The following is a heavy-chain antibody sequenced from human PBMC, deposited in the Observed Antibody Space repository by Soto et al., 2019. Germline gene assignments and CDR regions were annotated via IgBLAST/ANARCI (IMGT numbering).Heavy chain of an antibody. Sequence: GGSLRLSCAASGFTFSDYYMSWIRQAPGKGLEWLSYISSSGRMMYYADSVKGRFTVSRDNAKNSLYLQMNSLRAEDTAVYYCARDRYYDSSGYYYHYYGMDVWGQGTTVTVSS. D-gene: IGHD3-22*01. V-gene: IGHV3-11*04. J-gene: IGHJ6*02. CDR3: ARDRYYDSSGYYYHYYGMDV. CDR1: GFTFSDYY. CDR2: ISSSGRMM.